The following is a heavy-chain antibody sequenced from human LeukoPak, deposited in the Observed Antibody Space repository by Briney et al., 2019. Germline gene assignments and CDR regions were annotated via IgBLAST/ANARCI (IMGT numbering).Heavy chain of an antibody. CDR2: IYHSGST. CDR1: GGSISSSNW. V-gene: IGHV4-4*02. CDR3: ARVGITIFGVVTNWFDP. D-gene: IGHD3-3*01. J-gene: IGHJ5*02. Sequence: SETPSLTCAVSGGSISSSNWWSWVRQPPGKGLEWIGEIYHSGSTNYNPSLKSRVTISVDKSKNQFSLKLSSVTAADTAVYYCARVGITIFGVVTNWFDPWGQGTLVTVSS.